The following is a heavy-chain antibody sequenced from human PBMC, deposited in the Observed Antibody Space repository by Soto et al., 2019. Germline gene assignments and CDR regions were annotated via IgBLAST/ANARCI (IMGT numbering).Heavy chain of an antibody. CDR2: INAGNGNT. CDR3: TRDNSGLGDY. CDR1: GYTFTTYP. Sequence: ASVKVSCKASGYTFTTYPVHWVRQAPGQRLEWMGWINAGNGNTKYSQKFQGRVTITRDTSASTAYMELSSLRSEDTAVYYRTRDNSGLGDYWGQGTLVTVSS. V-gene: IGHV1-3*01. J-gene: IGHJ4*02. D-gene: IGHD6-25*01.